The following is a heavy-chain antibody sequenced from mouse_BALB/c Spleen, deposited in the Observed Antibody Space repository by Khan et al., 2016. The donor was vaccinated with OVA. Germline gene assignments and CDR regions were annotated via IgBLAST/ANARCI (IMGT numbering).Heavy chain of an antibody. CDR2: ISSGGLYT. Sequence: EVELVESGGDLVKPGGSLKVSCAASGFTFSSYGMSWVRQTPDKRLEWVATISSGGLYTYFPDSVKGRFTISRDNAKNTLYLQMTSLKSEDTAMYYGERAYYGSDYYAMDYWGQGTSVTVSS. V-gene: IGHV5-6*01. CDR1: GFTFSSYG. CDR3: ERAYYGSDYYAMDY. J-gene: IGHJ4*01. D-gene: IGHD2-10*01.